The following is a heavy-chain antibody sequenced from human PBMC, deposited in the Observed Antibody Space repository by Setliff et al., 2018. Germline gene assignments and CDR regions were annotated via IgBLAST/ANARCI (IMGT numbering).Heavy chain of an antibody. CDR3: ARHDARGYYYYMDV. CDR2: IYSGGTT. CDR1: GFTLTSNY. D-gene: IGHD3-10*01. V-gene: IGHV4-39*01. Sequence: SETLRLSCSTSGFTLTSNYMNWVRQPPGKGLEWIGRIYSGGTTYYNSSLKSRVTISVDTSKNQFSLKLSSVTAADTAIYYCARHDARGYYYYMDVWGEGTTVTVSS. J-gene: IGHJ6*03.